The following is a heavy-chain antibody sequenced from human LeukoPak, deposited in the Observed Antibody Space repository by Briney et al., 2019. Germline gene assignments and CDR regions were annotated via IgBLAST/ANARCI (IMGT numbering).Heavy chain of an antibody. CDR2: ITGSSTST. J-gene: IGHJ6*02. CDR1: RFTFSSYS. Sequence: GGSLRLSCAASRFTFSSYSMTWVRQAPGKGLEWVSSITGSSTSTYYADSVRGRFTISRDDSRNTLYVQMNSLRAEDTAVYYCAKGTKADVWGQGTTVTVSS. V-gene: IGHV3-23*01. CDR3: AKGTKADV.